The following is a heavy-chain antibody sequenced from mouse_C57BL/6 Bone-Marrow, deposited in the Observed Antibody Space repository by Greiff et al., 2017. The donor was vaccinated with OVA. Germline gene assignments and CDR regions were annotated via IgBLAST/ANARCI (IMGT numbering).Heavy chain of an antibody. Sequence: EVKLMESGGGLVQPGGSLKLSCAASGFTFSDYYMYWVRQTPEKRLEWVAYISNGGGSTYYPENVKGRFTISRDNAENTLYLLMCILKTDDTAMYYCANHDDDGDYNAMDYWGQGTSVTVSS. D-gene: IGHD2-4*01. V-gene: IGHV5-12*01. CDR2: ISNGGGST. CDR3: ANHDDDGDYNAMDY. CDR1: GFTFSDYY. J-gene: IGHJ4*01.